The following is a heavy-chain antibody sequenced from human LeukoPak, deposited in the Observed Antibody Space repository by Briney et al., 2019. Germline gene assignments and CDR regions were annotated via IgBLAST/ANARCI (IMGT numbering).Heavy chain of an antibody. CDR3: ARGPYDSSGYSDY. CDR2: INPNSGGR. CDR1: GYTFTGYY. J-gene: IGHJ4*02. D-gene: IGHD3-22*01. Sequence: ASVKVSFKPSGYTFTGYYIHWVRQAPGQGLEWMGWINPNSGGRNYAQKFQDRVTMTRDTSISTVYMELSRLKSDDTAVYYCARGPYDSSGYSDYWGPATLVTVSS. V-gene: IGHV1-2*02.